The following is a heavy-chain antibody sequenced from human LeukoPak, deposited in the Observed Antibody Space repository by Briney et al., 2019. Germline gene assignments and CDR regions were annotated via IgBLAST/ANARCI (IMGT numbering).Heavy chain of an antibody. V-gene: IGHV3-23*01. D-gene: IGHD5-24*01. CDR2: ISGSGGST. J-gene: IGHJ4*02. CDR3: ARETKRLQDALGY. CDR1: GFTFSSYA. Sequence: PGGSLRLSCAASGFTFSSYAMSWVRQAPGKGLEWVSAISGSGGSTYYADSVKGRFTISRDNAKNSLYLQMNSLRAEDTAVYYCARETKRLQDALGYWGQGTLVTVSS.